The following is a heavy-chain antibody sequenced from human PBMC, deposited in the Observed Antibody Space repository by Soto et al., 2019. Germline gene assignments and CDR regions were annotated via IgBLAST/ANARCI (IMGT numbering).Heavy chain of an antibody. CDR1: GGTFSSYA. Sequence: QVQLVQSGAEVKKPGSSVKVSCKASGGTFSSYAISWVRQAPGQGLEWMGGIIPIFGTANYAQKFQGRVTITADESTSASYMEPSSLRSEDTAVYYCASPYEFWSGYSPHYYHYYGMDVWGQGTTVTVSS. V-gene: IGHV1-69*01. D-gene: IGHD3-3*01. J-gene: IGHJ6*02. CDR3: ASPYEFWSGYSPHYYHYYGMDV. CDR2: IIPIFGTA.